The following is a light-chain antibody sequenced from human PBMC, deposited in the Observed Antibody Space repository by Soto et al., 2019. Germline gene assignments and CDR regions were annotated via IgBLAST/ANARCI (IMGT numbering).Light chain of an antibody. V-gene: IGKV1-39*01. J-gene: IGKJ1*01. Sequence: DIPMTQSPSSLSASIGDRVTITCRASQSISRSLNWYQQKPGKAPNLLISATSTLQSGVPSIFSGSGSWTDFTLTISSLPPEDLANYYCQQSYSPMAFGQGTKVEI. CDR1: QSISRS. CDR2: ATS. CDR3: QQSYSPMA.